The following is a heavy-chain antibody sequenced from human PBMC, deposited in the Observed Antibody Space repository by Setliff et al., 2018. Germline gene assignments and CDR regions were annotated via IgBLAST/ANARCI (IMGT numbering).Heavy chain of an antibody. CDR2: ISSYNSDVT. CDR3: AVSTLSICSGGSCPNVFDV. J-gene: IGHJ3*01. V-gene: IGHV1-18*01. CDR1: GYIFSSYG. Sequence: ASVKVSCKASGYIFSSYGISWVRQTPGQGLEWMGWISSYNSDVTNYAQRFQGRITMTTDTSTSVAYMDLRGLRSDDTAIYYCAVSTLSICSGGSCPNVFDVWGPGTMVTVSS. D-gene: IGHD2-15*01.